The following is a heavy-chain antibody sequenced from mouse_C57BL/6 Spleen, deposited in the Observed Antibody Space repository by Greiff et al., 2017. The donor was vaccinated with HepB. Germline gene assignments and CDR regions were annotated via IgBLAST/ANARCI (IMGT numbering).Heavy chain of an antibody. CDR1: GYAFSSYW. D-gene: IGHD1-1*01. Sequence: QVHVKQSGAELVKPGASVKISCKASGYAFSSYWMNWVKQRPGKGLEWIGQIYPGDGDTNYNGKFKGKATLTADKSSSTAYMQLSSLTSEDSAVYFCARQDGNYYGSSPFAYWGQGTLVTVSA. V-gene: IGHV1-80*01. CDR2: IYPGDGDT. J-gene: IGHJ3*01. CDR3: ARQDGNYYGSSPFAY.